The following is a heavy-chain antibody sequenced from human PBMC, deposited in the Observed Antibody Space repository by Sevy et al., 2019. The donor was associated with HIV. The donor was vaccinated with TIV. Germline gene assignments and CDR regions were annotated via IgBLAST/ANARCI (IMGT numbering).Heavy chain of an antibody. CDR3: AKDGGWYNYAPSDY. V-gene: IGHV3-30*18. D-gene: IGHD1-1*01. Sequence: GGSLRLSCAASGFTFSTYGMHWVRQAPGKGLEWVAVISYDGFKTYYADSMKGRFTISRDNSKNTLYLQMNGLRVEDTALYFCAKDGGWYNYAPSDYWGLGTLVTVSS. CDR2: ISYDGFKT. J-gene: IGHJ4*02. CDR1: GFTFSTYG.